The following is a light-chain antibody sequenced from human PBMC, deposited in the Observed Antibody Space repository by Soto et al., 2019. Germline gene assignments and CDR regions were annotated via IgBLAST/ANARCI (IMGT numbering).Light chain of an antibody. CDR3: QQLNSYPRT. J-gene: IGKJ1*01. CDR1: QGISSY. CDR2: AAS. Sequence: DIQLTQSPSFLSASVGDRVTITCRVSQGISSYLAWYQQKPGKAPKLLIYAASTLQSGVPSRFSGSGSGTEFTLTISSLQPEDFATYYCQQLNSYPRTFGQGTKVDIK. V-gene: IGKV1-9*01.